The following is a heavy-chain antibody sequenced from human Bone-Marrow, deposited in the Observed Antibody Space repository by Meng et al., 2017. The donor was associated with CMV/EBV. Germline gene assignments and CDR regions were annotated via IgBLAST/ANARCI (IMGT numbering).Heavy chain of an antibody. D-gene: IGHD3-3*01. Sequence: GGSLRLSCTASGFTVGDYAMSWVRQAPGKGMERVGFIRSKAYGGTTEYAASVKGRFTISRDDSKSIAYLQMNSLKTEDTAVYYCTSLEWSYYYYGMDVWGQGTTVTVSS. CDR1: GFTVGDYA. V-gene: IGHV3-49*04. CDR2: IRSKAYGGTT. CDR3: TSLEWSYYYYGMDV. J-gene: IGHJ6*02.